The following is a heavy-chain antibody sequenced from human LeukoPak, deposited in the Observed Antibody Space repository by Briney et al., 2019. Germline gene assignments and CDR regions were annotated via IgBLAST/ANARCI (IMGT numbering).Heavy chain of an antibody. CDR2: TNTDGRTT. Sequence: GGSLRLSCAASGFTFSRYWMHWVRQVPGEGLVWVSRTNTDGRTTSYADSVKGRFTISRDNAKNSLYLQTNSLRGEDTAVYYCARDPTRRFDLWGQGTLVTVSS. V-gene: IGHV3-74*01. CDR3: ARDPTRRFDL. J-gene: IGHJ4*02. CDR1: GFTFSRYW.